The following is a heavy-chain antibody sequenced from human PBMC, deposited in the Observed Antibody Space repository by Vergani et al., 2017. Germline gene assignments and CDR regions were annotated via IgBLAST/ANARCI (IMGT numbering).Heavy chain of an antibody. D-gene: IGHD3-10*01. CDR3: AVRPRVNLVGGEIVTKRTFDY. V-gene: IGHV4-59*11. Sequence: QVQLQESGPGLVKSSETLSLTCSVSFDSIRNLYCNWIRQPPGKGLEWIGSIHYSENTNYNPSLKTRVTISVDTSKNQFSLTLTSVTAADTAVYYCAVRPRVNLVGGEIVTKRTFDYWSQGSLVTVSS. CDR1: FDSIRNLY. CDR2: IHYSENT. J-gene: IGHJ4*02.